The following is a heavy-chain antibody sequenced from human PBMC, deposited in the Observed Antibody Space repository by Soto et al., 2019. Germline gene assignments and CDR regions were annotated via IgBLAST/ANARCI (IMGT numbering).Heavy chain of an antibody. D-gene: IGHD1-1*01. CDR1: GLTFNSYY. Sequence: SQRLSCAASGLTFNSYYMIWLRQARGKGLEWVSYISSSGSTIYYADSVKGRFTISRDNAKNSLYLQMNSLRAEDTAVYYCARDFSHWNQQYYYYYYMDVWGKGT. J-gene: IGHJ6*03. CDR2: ISSSGSTI. CDR3: ARDFSHWNQQYYYYYYMDV. V-gene: IGHV3-11*01.